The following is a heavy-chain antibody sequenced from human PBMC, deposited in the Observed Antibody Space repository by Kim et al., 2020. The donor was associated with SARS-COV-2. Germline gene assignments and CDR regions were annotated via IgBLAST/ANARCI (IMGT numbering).Heavy chain of an antibody. D-gene: IGHD3-3*02. CDR2: ISYDGGNK. Sequence: GGSLRLSCVGSRFTFSNYVMHWVRRAAGKGLEWVALISYDGGNKDYADSVKGRFTISRDNSKNTLSLQMNNVRVEDTAMYYCVKDRHVSVPGIFSSWGQG. CDR3: VKDRHVSVPGIFSS. J-gene: IGHJ5*02. V-gene: IGHV3-30*18. CDR1: RFTFSNYV.